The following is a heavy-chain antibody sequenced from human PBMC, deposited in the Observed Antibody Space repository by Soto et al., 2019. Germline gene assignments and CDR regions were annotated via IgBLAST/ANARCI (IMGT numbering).Heavy chain of an antibody. D-gene: IGHD3-10*01. J-gene: IGHJ5*02. CDR3: ARVRKLLWFGELFFRDNWFDP. CDR1: GGTFISYT. Sequence: GASVKVSCKASGGTFISYTISWVRQAPGQGLEWMGRIIPILGIANYAQKFQGRVTITADKSTSTAYMELSSLRSEDTAVYYCARVRKLLWFGELFFRDNWFDPWGQGTLVTVSS. V-gene: IGHV1-69*02. CDR2: IIPILGIA.